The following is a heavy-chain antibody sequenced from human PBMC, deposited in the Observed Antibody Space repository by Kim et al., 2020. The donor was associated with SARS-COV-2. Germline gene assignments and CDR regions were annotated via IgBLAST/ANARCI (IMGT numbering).Heavy chain of an antibody. J-gene: IGHJ4*02. CDR3: AKGGSSSWTHFDY. Sequence: YPESMKGRFTISRDNSKSTLYLQMDSLRAEDTAVYYCAKGGSSSWTHFDYWGQGTLVTVSS. V-gene: IGHV3-30*02. D-gene: IGHD6-13*01.